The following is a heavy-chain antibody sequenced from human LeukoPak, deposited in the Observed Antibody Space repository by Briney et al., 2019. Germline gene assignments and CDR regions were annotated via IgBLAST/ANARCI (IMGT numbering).Heavy chain of an antibody. CDR1: GGSFSGYY. J-gene: IGHJ4*02. Sequence: SETVSLTCAVYGGSFSGYYWSWIRQPPGKGLEWIGEINHSGSTNYNPSLKSRVTISVDTSKNQFSLKLSSVTAADTAVYYCARGYYGSGSYLRYWGQGTLVTVSS. CDR2: INHSGST. D-gene: IGHD3-10*01. V-gene: IGHV4-34*01. CDR3: ARGYYGSGSYLRY.